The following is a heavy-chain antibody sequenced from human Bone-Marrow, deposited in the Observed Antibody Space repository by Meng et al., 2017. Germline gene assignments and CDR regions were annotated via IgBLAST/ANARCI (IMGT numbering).Heavy chain of an antibody. CDR1: GFTFSDYY. J-gene: IGHJ4*02. CDR3: AKEGAVFSGSYFDY. D-gene: IGHD1-26*01. Sequence: GGSLRLSCAASGFTFSDYYMSWIRQAPGKGLEWVSYISSSGSTIYYADSVKGRFTISRDNSKNTLYLQMNSLRAEDTAVYYCAKEGAVFSGSYFDYWGQGTLVTVSS. CDR2: ISSSGSTI. V-gene: IGHV3-11*01.